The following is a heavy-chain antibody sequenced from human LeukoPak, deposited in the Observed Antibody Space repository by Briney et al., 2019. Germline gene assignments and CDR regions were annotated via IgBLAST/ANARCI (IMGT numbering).Heavy chain of an antibody. V-gene: IGHV1-18*01. CDR2: ISAYNGNT. Sequence: GASVKVSCKASGYTFTCYGISWVRQAPGQGLEWMGWISAYNGNTNYAQKLQGRVTMTTDTFTSTAYMELRSLRSDDTAVYYCARDEGDYDFWSGSGPVRYFDYWGQGTLVTVSS. CDR1: GYTFTCYG. D-gene: IGHD3-3*01. J-gene: IGHJ4*02. CDR3: ARDEGDYDFWSGSGPVRYFDY.